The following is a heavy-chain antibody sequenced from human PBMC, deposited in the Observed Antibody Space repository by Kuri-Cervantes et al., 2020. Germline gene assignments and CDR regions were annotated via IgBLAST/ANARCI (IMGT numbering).Heavy chain of an antibody. CDR3: AKEGDCSSTSCYRRFYYYYYMDV. CDR2: VSGSGGST. J-gene: IGHJ6*03. V-gene: IGHV3-23*01. CDR1: GFTFDDYA. Sequence: GGSLRLSCAASGFTFDDYAMHWVRQAPGKGLEWVSTVSGSGGSTYYADSVKGRFTISRDNSKNTLYLQMNSLRAEDTAVYYCAKEGDCSSTSCYRRFYYYYYMDVWGKGTTVTVSS. D-gene: IGHD2-2*01.